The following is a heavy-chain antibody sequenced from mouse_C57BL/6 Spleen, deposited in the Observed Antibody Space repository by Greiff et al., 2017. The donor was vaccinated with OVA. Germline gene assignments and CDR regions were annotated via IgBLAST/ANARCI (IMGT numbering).Heavy chain of an antibody. CDR1: GYTFTSYW. V-gene: IGHV1-69*01. Sequence: QVQLQQPGAELVMPGASVKLSCKASGYTFTSYWLHWVKQWPGQGLEWIGEIDPSDSYTNYNQKFHGKSTLTVDKSSSKAYMQHSSLTSEDSAVYYGARKTTVVEAGCFGYRGQGTTLTVSS. J-gene: IGHJ2*01. CDR3: ARKTTVVEAGCFGY. CDR2: IDPSDSYT. D-gene: IGHD1-1*01.